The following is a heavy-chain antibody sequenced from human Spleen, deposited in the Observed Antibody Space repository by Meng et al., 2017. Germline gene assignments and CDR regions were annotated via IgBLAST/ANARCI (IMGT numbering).Heavy chain of an antibody. J-gene: IGHJ4*02. V-gene: IGHV3-11*04. CDR3: ARSPIDKYDLSALPLDY. Sequence: GESLKISCAASGFTFSDYYMTWIRQAPGKGLEWVSYISSSGHSIYYADSVKGRFTISRDNSKNTVFLQINSLRAEDTAVYYCARSPIDKYDLSALPLDYWGQGTLVTVSS. CDR2: ISSSGHSI. D-gene: IGHD3-22*01. CDR1: GFTFSDYY.